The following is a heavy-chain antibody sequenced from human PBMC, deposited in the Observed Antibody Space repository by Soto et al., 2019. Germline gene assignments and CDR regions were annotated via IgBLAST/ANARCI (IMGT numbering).Heavy chain of an antibody. CDR2: SYHTGST. J-gene: IGHJ4*02. V-gene: IGHV4-34*01. D-gene: IGHD6-13*01. Sequence: QVQLQQWGAGLLKPSETLSLTCAVYGGSFSGYYWSWIRQPPGKGLEWIGESYHTGSTNYTPSLKSRVAISVDTAKSQFSLKLTSVTAADTAVYYCARGSRGRSSSWSDYWGQGTLVTVSS. CDR3: ARGSRGRSSSWSDY. CDR1: GGSFSGYY.